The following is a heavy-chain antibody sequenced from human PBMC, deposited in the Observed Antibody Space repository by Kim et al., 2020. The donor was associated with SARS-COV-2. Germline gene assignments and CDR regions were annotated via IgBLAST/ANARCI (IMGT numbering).Heavy chain of an antibody. J-gene: IGHJ4*02. Sequence: DSVKGRFTISRDNSKNTLYLQMNSLRAEDTAVYYCARGLLFLEWLFTIDYWGQGTLVTLSS. D-gene: IGHD3-3*01. CDR3: ARGLLFLEWLFTIDY. V-gene: IGHV3-30*01.